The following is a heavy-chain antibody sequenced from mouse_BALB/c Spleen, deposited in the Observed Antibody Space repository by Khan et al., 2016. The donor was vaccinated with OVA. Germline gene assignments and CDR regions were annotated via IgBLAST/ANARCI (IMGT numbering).Heavy chain of an antibody. CDR1: GYIFTSYW. V-gene: IGHV1-76*01. CDR3: AREEALYYFDY. Sequence: QVQLKQSGAELVRPGTSVKLSCKTSGYIFTSYWIHCVKQRSGQGLEWIARIYPGTDNTYYNENFKDKATLTAVKSSRTVYLQLSSLKSEDSAVFFCAREEALYYFDYWGQGTTLTVSS. CDR2: IYPGTDNT. J-gene: IGHJ2*01. D-gene: IGHD3-2*02.